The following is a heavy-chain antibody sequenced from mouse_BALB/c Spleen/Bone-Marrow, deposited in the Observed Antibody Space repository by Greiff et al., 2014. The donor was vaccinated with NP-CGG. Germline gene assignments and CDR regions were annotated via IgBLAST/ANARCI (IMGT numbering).Heavy chain of an antibody. CDR1: GYTFSSYW. CDR2: IFPGSGNT. V-gene: IGHV1-9*01. CDR3: TRQGFAC. J-gene: IGHJ3*01. Sequence: QVQLQQSGPELLKPGASGKKFCKATGYTFSSYWIEGGKQRPGNGLEWIGEIFPGSGNTHYNEKFKGKATFTADTSSNTAYMQLSSLTSEDSAVYYCTRQGFACWGQGTLVTVSA.